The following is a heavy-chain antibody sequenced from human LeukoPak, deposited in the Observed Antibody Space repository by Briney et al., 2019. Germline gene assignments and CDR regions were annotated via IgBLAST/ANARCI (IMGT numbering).Heavy chain of an antibody. CDR3: ASSADYGDY. CDR2: INQDGSEK. V-gene: IGHV3-7*02. Sequence: TGGSLRLSCAASRFTFSSYWMTWVRQAPGTGLEWVANINQDGSEKYYVDSVKGRFTISRDHAKNSLYLQMNSLRAEDTAVYYCASSADYGDYWGQGTLVTVSS. J-gene: IGHJ4*02. CDR1: RFTFSSYW.